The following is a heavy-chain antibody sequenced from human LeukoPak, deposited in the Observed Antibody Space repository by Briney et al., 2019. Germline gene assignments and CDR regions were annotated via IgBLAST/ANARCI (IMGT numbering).Heavy chain of an antibody. CDR1: GGSFSSGSYY. D-gene: IGHD1-1*01. V-gene: IGHV4-61*01. J-gene: IGHJ4*02. CDR2: IYYSGST. CDR3: ARGNFGLYDY. Sequence: PSETLSLTCNVSGGSFSSGSYYWSWIRQPPGKGLEWIGYIYYSGSTNYNPSLKSRVTISVDTSKNQFSLKLSSVTAADTAVYYCARGNFGLYDYWGQGTLVTVSS.